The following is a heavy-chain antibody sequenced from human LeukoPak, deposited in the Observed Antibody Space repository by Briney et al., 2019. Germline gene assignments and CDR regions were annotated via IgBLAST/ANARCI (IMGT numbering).Heavy chain of an antibody. CDR3: ARDSSSGWPTTVDY. CDR1: GYTLTGYY. Sequence: GASVKVSCKASGYTLTGYYMHWVRQAPGQGLEWMGWINPNSGGTNYAQKFQGRVTMTRDTSISTAYMELSRLRSDDTAVYYCARDSSSGWPTTVDYWGQGTLVTVSS. J-gene: IGHJ4*02. V-gene: IGHV1-2*02. CDR2: INPNSGGT. D-gene: IGHD6-19*01.